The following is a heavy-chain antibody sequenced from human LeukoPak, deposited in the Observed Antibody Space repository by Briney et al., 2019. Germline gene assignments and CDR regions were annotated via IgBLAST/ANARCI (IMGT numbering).Heavy chain of an antibody. D-gene: IGHD2-2*02. J-gene: IGHJ4*02. V-gene: IGHV3-23*01. Sequence: PGGSLRLSCAASGFTFSSYAMSWVRQAPGKGLEWVSAISGSGGSTYYADSVKGRVTISRDNSKNTLYLQMNSLRAEDTAVYYCAKAGYCSSTSCYIDYFDSWGQGTLVTVSS. CDR2: ISGSGGST. CDR1: GFTFSSYA. CDR3: AKAGYCSSTSCYIDYFDS.